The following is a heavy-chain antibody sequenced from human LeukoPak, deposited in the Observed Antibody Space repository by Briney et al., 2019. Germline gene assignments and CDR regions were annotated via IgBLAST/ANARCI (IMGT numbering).Heavy chain of an antibody. V-gene: IGHV4-39*07. CDR3: ARISVWFGVNVRTPAFDI. Sequence: SETLSLTCTVSGGSISSSSYYWGWIRQPPGKGLEWIGSIYYSGSTYYNPSLKSRVTISVDTSKNQFSLKLSSVTAADTAVYYCARISVWFGVNVRTPAFDIWGQGTMVTVSS. CDR1: GGSISSSSYY. CDR2: IYYSGST. D-gene: IGHD3-10*01. J-gene: IGHJ3*02.